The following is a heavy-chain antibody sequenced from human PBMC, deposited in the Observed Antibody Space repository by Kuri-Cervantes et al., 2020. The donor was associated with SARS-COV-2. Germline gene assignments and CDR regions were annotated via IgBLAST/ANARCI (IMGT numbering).Heavy chain of an antibody. CDR3: ARGSSSSSNYYYYGMDV. D-gene: IGHD6-6*01. V-gene: IGHV1-18*04. J-gene: IGHJ6*02. Sequence: ASVKVSCKACGYTFTSYGISWVRQAPGQGLEWMGWISAYNGNTNYAQKLQGRVTMTTDTSTSTAYMELRSLRSDDTAVYYCARGSSSSSNYYYYGMDVWGQGTTVTVSS. CDR1: GYTFTSYG. CDR2: ISAYNGNT.